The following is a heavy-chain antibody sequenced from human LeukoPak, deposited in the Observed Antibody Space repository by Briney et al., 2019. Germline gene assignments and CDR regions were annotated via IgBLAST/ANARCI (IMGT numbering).Heavy chain of an antibody. CDR3: ARTTAYDY. D-gene: IGHD4-17*01. CDR1: GFTFSTYE. J-gene: IGHJ4*02. CDR2: ISSSGSTI. V-gene: IGHV3-48*03. Sequence: GGSLRLSCAASGFTFSTYEMNWVRQAPGKGLEWVSSISSSGSTIYYADSVKGRSTISRDNAKNSLFLQMNSLRAEDTAVYYCARTTAYDYWGQGTLVTVSS.